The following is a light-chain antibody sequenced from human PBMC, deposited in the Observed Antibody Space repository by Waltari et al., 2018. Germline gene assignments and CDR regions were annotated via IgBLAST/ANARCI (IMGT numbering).Light chain of an antibody. CDR2: AAS. CDR3: QQLNSA. Sequence: TNPCRASQDISNYLAWYQEKPGKAPKVLISAASTLQSGVPSRFSGSGAGTDFTLTISSLQPEDFATYYCQQLNSAFGPGTKVDIK. V-gene: IGKV1-9*01. J-gene: IGKJ3*01. CDR1: QDISNY.